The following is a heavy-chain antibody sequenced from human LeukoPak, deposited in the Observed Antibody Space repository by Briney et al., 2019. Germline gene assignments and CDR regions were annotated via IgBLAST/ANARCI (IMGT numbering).Heavy chain of an antibody. V-gene: IGHV1-18*01. D-gene: IGHD2-2*01. CDR1: GYTFTSYD. CDR2: ISAYNGNT. CDR3: AKVHCISTNCNHIWAYFDY. Sequence: SVKVSCKASGYTFTSYDISWVRQAPGQGLEWMGWISAYNGNTNYAQELQGRVTMTTDTSTSTAYMELRSLRSDDTAVYYCAKVHCISTNCNHIWAYFDYWGQGTLVTVSS. J-gene: IGHJ4*02.